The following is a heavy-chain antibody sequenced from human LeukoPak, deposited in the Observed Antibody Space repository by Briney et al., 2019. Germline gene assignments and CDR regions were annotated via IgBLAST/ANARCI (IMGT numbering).Heavy chain of an antibody. CDR1: GFTFSSYA. J-gene: IGHJ4*02. CDR2: ISYGGSNK. V-gene: IGHV3-30-3*01. CDR3: ARGSRIAAAGTSFDY. Sequence: GRSLRLSCAASGFTFSSYAMHWVRQAPGKGLEWVAVISYGGSNKYYADSVKGRFTISRDNSKNTLYLQMNSLGAEDTAVYYCARGSRIAAAGTSFDYWGQGTLVTVSS. D-gene: IGHD6-13*01.